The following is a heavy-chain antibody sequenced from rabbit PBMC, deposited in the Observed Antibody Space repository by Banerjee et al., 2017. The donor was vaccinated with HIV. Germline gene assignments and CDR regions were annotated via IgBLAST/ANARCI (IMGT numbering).Heavy chain of an antibody. D-gene: IGHD1-1*01. V-gene: IGHV1S40*01. CDR1: GFSFSSDYY. CDR3: ARGSSSGYDL. J-gene: IGHJ4*01. Sequence: QSLEESGGDLVKPGASLTLTCTASGFSFSSDYYICWVRQAPGKGLEWIACIYAGSSDSTYYANWAKGRFTISKTSSTTVTLQMTSLTAADTATYFCARGSSSGYDLWGPGTLVTVS. CDR2: IYAGSSDST.